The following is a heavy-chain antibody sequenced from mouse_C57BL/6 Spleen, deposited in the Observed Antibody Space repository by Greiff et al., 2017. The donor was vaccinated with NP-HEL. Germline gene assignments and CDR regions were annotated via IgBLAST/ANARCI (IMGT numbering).Heavy chain of an antibody. Sequence: QVQLKESGAELARPGASVKMSCKASGYTFTSYTMHWVKQRPGQGLEWIGYINPSSGYTKYNQKFKDKATLTADKSSSTAYMQLSSLTSEDSAVYYCARIGGDWYFDVWGTGTTVTVSS. CDR3: ARIGGDWYFDV. CDR2: INPSSGYT. D-gene: IGHD2-14*01. V-gene: IGHV1-4*01. J-gene: IGHJ1*03. CDR1: GYTFTSYT.